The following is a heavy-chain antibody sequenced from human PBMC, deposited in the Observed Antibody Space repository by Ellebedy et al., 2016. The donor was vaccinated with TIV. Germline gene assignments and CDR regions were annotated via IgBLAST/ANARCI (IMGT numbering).Heavy chain of an antibody. CDR2: ISYSGNT. CDR1: GGSIGGYF. Sequence: SETLSLXXTVSGGSIGGYFWNWLRQPPGKGLEWIGYISYSGNTIYNPSLKSRVIISVDSSKNQFSLNLRSVTAADTATYYCARDLTGPNDALDIWGQGTMVTVSS. CDR3: ARDLTGPNDALDI. J-gene: IGHJ3*02. D-gene: IGHD3-9*01. V-gene: IGHV4-59*01.